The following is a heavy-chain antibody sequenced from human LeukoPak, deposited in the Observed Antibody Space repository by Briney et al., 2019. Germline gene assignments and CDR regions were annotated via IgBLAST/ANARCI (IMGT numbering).Heavy chain of an antibody. V-gene: IGHV3-23*01. D-gene: IGHD3-22*01. Sequence: GGSLRLSCAPSGFTFSSYAMSWVRQAPGKGLEWVADISCGGSGTYYADSVRGRFTISRDNSKNTVYLQMNSLRAEDTAIYYCAKAVGSSGYFSRDAFDIWGQGTMVTVSS. CDR2: ISCGGSGT. J-gene: IGHJ3*02. CDR3: AKAVGSSGYFSRDAFDI. CDR1: GFTFSSYA.